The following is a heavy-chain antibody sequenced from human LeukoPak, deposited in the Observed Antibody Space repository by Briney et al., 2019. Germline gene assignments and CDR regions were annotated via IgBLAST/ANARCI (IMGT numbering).Heavy chain of an antibody. D-gene: IGHD4/OR15-4a*01. V-gene: IGHV4-39*07. Sequence: SETLSLTCTVSGGSISSSSYYWGWIRQPPGKGLEWIGSIYTSGSTNYNPSLKSRVTISVDTSKNQFSLKLSSVTAADTAVYYCATMYGGYFDYWGQGTLVTVSS. CDR2: IYTSGST. CDR3: ATMYGGYFDY. J-gene: IGHJ4*02. CDR1: GGSISSSSYY.